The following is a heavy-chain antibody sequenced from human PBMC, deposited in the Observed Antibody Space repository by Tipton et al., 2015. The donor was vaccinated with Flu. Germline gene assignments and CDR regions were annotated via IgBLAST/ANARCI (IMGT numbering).Heavy chain of an antibody. Sequence: SLRLSCAASGFNISDNYMTWVRQAPGKGLEWVSLIYSGGSTYYADSVKGRFTVSRHKSKNTLYLQMNSLRTEDTAVYYCARLRAFHYYGMDVWGQGTTVPVSS. V-gene: IGHV3-53*04. CDR3: ARLRAFHYYGMDV. J-gene: IGHJ6*02. CDR2: IYSGGST. CDR1: GFNISDNY. D-gene: IGHD1-26*01.